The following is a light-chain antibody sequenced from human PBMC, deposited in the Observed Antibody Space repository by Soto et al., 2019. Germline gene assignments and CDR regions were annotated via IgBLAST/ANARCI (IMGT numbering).Light chain of an antibody. V-gene: IGLV2-14*01. CDR1: SSDVGGYNY. CDR3: SSYTSSNTLVV. CDR2: DVT. J-gene: IGLJ2*01. Sequence: QSALTQPASVSGSPGHSITISCTGTSSDVGGYNYVSWYQQHPGKAPKLMIYDVTNRPSGVSNRFSGSKSGNTASLTISGLQAEDEADYYCSSYTSSNTLVVFGGGTKVTVL.